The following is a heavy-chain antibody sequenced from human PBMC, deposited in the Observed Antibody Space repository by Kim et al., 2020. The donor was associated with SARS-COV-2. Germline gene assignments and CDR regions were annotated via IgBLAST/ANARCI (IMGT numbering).Heavy chain of an antibody. D-gene: IGHD5-18*01. CDR3: ARNLGCSYWDV. J-gene: IGHJ6*02. CDR1: GFRFSSYA. Sequence: GGSLRLSCAASGFRFSSYAMHWVRQAPGKGLEWVSGINSVGDSTHSEDSVKGRFTISRDNSQNTLYLQMNSLRAEDTAVYYCARNLGCSYWDVWGQGTTVTVSS. V-gene: IGHV3-23*01. CDR2: INSVGDST.